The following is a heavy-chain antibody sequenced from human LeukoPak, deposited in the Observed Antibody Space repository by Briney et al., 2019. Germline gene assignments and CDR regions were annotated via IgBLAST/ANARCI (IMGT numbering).Heavy chain of an antibody. CDR2: IKQDRSEK. V-gene: IGHV3-7*01. CDR3: ARGRYDFWSGYYPNWFDP. Sequence: GGSLRLSCAASGFTFTNYWMSWVRQAPGKGLELVANIKQDRSEKYYVDSVKGRFTISRDNAKNSLYLQMNSLRAEDTAVYYCARGRYDFWSGYYPNWFDPWGQGTLVTVSS. CDR1: GFTFTNYW. J-gene: IGHJ5*02. D-gene: IGHD3-3*01.